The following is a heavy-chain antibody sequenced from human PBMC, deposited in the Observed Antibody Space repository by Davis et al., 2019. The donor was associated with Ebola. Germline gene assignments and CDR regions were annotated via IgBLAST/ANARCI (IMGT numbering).Heavy chain of an antibody. CDR1: GYSISSGYY. Sequence: SQTLSLTCAVSGYSISSGYYWGWIRQAPGKGLEWIGEINKGGSTNYSPTLKNRVTISVDTSQNQLSLKLISVTAADTAVYYCARSISGNTGGYSYYYGMDVWGQGATVTVSS. D-gene: IGHD1-7*01. CDR3: ARSISGNTGGYSYYYGMDV. J-gene: IGHJ6*02. V-gene: IGHV4-38-2*01. CDR2: INKGGST.